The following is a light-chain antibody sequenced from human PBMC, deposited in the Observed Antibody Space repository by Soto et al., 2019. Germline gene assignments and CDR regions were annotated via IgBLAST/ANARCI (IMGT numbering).Light chain of an antibody. CDR1: QSISSN. CDR2: GAS. CDR3: QQYNNWPYT. V-gene: IGKV3-15*01. Sequence: EIMMTQSPATLSVSPGERATLSCWSSQSISSNLAWYQHNRGHAPRLLFDGASTRTTGVPARFSGSGSGTGFTLTISSLQSEDFAIYYCQQYNNWPYTFGQGTKLEIK. J-gene: IGKJ2*01.